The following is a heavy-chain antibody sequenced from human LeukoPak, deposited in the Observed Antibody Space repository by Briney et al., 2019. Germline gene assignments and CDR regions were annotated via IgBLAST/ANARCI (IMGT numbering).Heavy chain of an antibody. CDR1: GFTVSSNY. V-gene: IGHV3-53*01. CDR3: ARTSTVLKPFDY. Sequence: GGSLRLSCAASGFTVSSNYMSWVRQAPGKGLEWVSVFYSGGTTYYADSVKGRFTISRDSSKNTLYLQMNNLRADDTAMYFCARTSTVLKPFDYWGQGPLVTVSS. D-gene: IGHD4-17*01. J-gene: IGHJ4*02. CDR2: FYSGGTT.